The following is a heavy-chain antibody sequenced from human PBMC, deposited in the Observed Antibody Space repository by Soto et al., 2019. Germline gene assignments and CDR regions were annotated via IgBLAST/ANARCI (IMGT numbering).Heavy chain of an antibody. D-gene: IGHD6-6*01. Sequence: EVQLLESGGGLVQPGGSPRLSCAASGFTFSSYAMSWVRQAPGKGLEWVSAISGSGGSTYYADSVKGRFTISRDNSKNTLYLQMNSLRAEDTAVYYCANSIAARSPADYWGQGTLVTVSS. CDR3: ANSIAARSPADY. V-gene: IGHV3-23*01. J-gene: IGHJ4*02. CDR2: ISGSGGST. CDR1: GFTFSSYA.